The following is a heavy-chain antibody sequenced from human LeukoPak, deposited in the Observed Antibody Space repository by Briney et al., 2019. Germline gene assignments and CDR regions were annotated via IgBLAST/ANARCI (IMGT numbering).Heavy chain of an antibody. J-gene: IGHJ6*02. V-gene: IGHV3-21*01. CDR1: GFTFSSYS. CDR2: ISSSSSSYI. Sequence: SGGSLRLSCAASGFTFSSYSMNWVRQAPGKGLEWVSSISSSSSSYIYYADSVKGRFTISRDNAKNSLYLQMNSLRAEDTAVYYCAREVAAAGTLYYGMDVWGQGTTVTVSS. CDR3: AREVAAAGTLYYGMDV. D-gene: IGHD6-13*01.